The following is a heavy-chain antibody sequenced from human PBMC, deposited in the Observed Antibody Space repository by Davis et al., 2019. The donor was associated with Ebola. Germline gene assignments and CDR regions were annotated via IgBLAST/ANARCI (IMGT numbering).Heavy chain of an antibody. CDR3: ARAGIYRPYYFDY. J-gene: IGHJ4*02. CDR2: INHSEST. CDR1: GGSISSYY. Sequence: PSETLSLTCTVSGGSISSYYWSWIRQPPGKGLEWIGEINHSESTNYNPSLKSRVTISIDTSKNQFSLKLNSVTAADTAVYHCARAGIYRPYYFDYWGQGTLVTVSS. D-gene: IGHD3-16*02. V-gene: IGHV4-34*01.